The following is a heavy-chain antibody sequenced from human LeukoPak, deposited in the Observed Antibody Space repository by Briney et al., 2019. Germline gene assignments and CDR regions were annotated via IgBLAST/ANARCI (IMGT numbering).Heavy chain of an antibody. Sequence: GGSLRLSCAASGFTVSSNYMSWVRQAPGKGLEWVSVIYSGGSTYYADSVKDRFTISRDNSKNTLYLQMNSLRAEDTAVYYCARTRFGELLGAFDIWGQGTMVTVSS. CDR3: ARTRFGELLGAFDI. D-gene: IGHD3-10*01. V-gene: IGHV3-53*01. CDR2: IYSGGST. CDR1: GFTVSSNY. J-gene: IGHJ3*02.